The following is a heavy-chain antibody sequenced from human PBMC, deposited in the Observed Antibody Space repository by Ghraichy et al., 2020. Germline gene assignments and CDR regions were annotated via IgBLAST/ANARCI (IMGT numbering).Heavy chain of an antibody. CDR2: IRYDGSNK. CDR1: GFIFSSYG. CDR3: VKARNIVVVTASPNDASDI. J-gene: IGHJ3*02. D-gene: IGHD2-21*02. V-gene: IGHV3-30*02. Sequence: GGSLRLSCAASGFIFSSYGMHWVRQAPGKGLEWVAFIRYDGSNKYYVDSVKGRFTISRDNSKNTLYLQMNSLRAEDTAVYYCVKARNIVVVTASPNDASDIWGQGTLVTVSS.